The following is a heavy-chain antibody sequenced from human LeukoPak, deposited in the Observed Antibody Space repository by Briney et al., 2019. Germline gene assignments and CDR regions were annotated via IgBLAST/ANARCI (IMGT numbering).Heavy chain of an antibody. V-gene: IGHV3-23*01. Sequence: PGRSLRLSCAASGFSFSSHAMTWVRQAPGKGLEWVSTVSGSGGTTYYADSVKGRFTISRDNSKNMLYLQMNSLRADDTAVYYCAKERSGSPSDYWGQGTLVTVSS. D-gene: IGHD3-10*01. CDR1: GFSFSSHA. J-gene: IGHJ4*02. CDR2: VSGSGGTT. CDR3: AKERSGSPSDY.